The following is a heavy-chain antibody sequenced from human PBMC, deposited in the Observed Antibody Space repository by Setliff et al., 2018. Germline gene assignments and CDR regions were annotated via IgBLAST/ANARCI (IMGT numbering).Heavy chain of an antibody. D-gene: IGHD3-9*01. V-gene: IGHV4-59*08. CDR1: GGSISSYY. Sequence: SETLSLTCTVSGGSISSYYWSWIRQPPGKGLEWIGYIYYSGSTNYNPSLKSRVTISVDTSKNQFSLKLSSVTAADTAVYYCARGLLKRDYWGQGSLVTVSS. CDR2: IYYSGST. J-gene: IGHJ4*02. CDR3: ARGLLKRDY.